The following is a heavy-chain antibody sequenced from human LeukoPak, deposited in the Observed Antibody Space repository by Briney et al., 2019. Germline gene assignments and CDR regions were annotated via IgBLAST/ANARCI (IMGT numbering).Heavy chain of an antibody. Sequence: SETLSLTCTVSGGSISSYYWSWIRQPPGKGLEWIGYIYYSRSTNYNPPLKSRVTISVDTSKNQFSLKLSSVTAADTAVYYCARQDGDYVFDYWGQGTLVTVSS. CDR1: GGSISSYY. J-gene: IGHJ4*02. D-gene: IGHD4-17*01. CDR3: ARQDGDYVFDY. V-gene: IGHV4-59*08. CDR2: IYYSRST.